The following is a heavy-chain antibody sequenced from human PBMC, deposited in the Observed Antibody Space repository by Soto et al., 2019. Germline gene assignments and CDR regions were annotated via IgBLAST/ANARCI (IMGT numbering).Heavy chain of an antibody. V-gene: IGHV1-69*12. CDR3: AGGGVVVDLRGKYDYGLDS. J-gene: IGHJ6*02. CDR1: GGTFSSYV. Sequence: QVQLVQSGAEVKKPGSSVKVSCKASGGTFSSYVINWVRQAPGEGLEWMGGIIPIFGTTNYAQKFQGRATSTADASTRAAYVDLGGLRSEDTAVDYCAGGGVVVDLRGKYDYGLDSWGQGTSVTVSS. D-gene: IGHD2-15*01. CDR2: IIPIFGTT.